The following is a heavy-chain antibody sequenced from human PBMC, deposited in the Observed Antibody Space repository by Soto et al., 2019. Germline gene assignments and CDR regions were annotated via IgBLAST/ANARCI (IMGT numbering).Heavy chain of an antibody. CDR2: TYYRSKWYN. CDR1: GDSVSSNSAA. V-gene: IGHV6-1*01. Sequence: PSQTLSLTCVISGDSVSSNSAAWNWIRQSPSRGLEWLGRTYYRSKWYNDYAVSVKSRITINPDTSKNQFSLQLNSVTPEDTAVYYCARDRDIAVAGTPFYYYYGMDVWGQGTTVTVSS. D-gene: IGHD6-19*01. J-gene: IGHJ6*02. CDR3: ARDRDIAVAGTPFYYYYGMDV.